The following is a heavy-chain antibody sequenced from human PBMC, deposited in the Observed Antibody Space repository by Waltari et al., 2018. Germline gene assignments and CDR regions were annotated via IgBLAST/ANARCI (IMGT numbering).Heavy chain of an antibody. V-gene: IGHV3-9*01. J-gene: IGHJ4*02. CDR2: ISWNSGSI. CDR3: AKDIGSSGFYYFDY. D-gene: IGHD3-22*01. CDR1: GFTFDDYA. Sequence: EVQLVESGGGLVQPGRSLRLSCAASGFTFDDYAMHWVRQAPGKGLEWVSGISWNSGSIGYADSVKGRFTISRDNAKNSLYLQMNSLRAEDTALYYCAKDIGSSGFYYFDYWGQGTLVTVSS.